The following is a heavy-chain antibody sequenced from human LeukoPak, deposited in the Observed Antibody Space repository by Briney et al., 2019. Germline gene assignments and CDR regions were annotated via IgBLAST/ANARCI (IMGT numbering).Heavy chain of an antibody. J-gene: IGHJ4*02. D-gene: IGHD4-17*01. CDR2: IIPIFGTA. CDR3: ARGDYVYYFDY. V-gene: IGHV1-69*13. CDR1: GGTCSSYA. Sequence: GASGKVSCKASGGTCSSYAISWVRQATGQWLEWMGGIIPIFGTANYAQKFQGRVTITADESTSTAYMELSSLRSEDTAVYYCARGDYVYYFDYWGQGTLVTVSS.